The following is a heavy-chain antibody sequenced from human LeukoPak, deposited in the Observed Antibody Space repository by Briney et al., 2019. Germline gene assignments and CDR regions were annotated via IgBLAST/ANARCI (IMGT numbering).Heavy chain of an antibody. V-gene: IGHV1-2*02. CDR2: INPNSGGT. Sequence: GSVKVSCKASGYTFTGYYTHWVRQAPGQGLEWMGWINPNSGGTNYAQKFQGRVTMTRDTSISTAYMELSRLRSDDTAVYYCARENCSSTSCYSYFDYWGQGTLVTVSS. J-gene: IGHJ4*02. CDR1: GYTFTGYY. CDR3: ARENCSSTSCYSYFDY. D-gene: IGHD2-2*02.